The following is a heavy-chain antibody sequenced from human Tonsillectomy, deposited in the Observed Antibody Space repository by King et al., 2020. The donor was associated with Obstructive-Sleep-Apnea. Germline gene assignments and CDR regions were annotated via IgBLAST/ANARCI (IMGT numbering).Heavy chain of an antibody. V-gene: IGHV4-4*02. CDR1: GGSISSSNW. CDR3: ARVHRVVVPATMAVATNEPYYYYGMDV. Sequence: QLQESGPGMVKPSGTLSLTCAVSGGSISSSNWWSWVRQPPGKGLEWIGEIYHSGSTNYNPSLKSRVTISVDKSKNQFSLKLSSVTAADTAVYYCARVHRVVVPATMAVATNEPYYYYGMDVWGQGTTVTVSS. CDR2: IYHSGST. J-gene: IGHJ6*02. D-gene: IGHD2-2*01.